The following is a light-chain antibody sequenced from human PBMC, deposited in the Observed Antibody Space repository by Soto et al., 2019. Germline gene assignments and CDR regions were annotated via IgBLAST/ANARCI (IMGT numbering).Light chain of an antibody. Sequence: EIVLTQSPGTLSLSPGERATLSCRASQSVTSSYLAWYQQKPGQAPRLLISGASSRATGIPDRFSGSGSGTAFTVTISRLEPEDFAVYYGQEYSTSGRTFGGGTKVEIK. CDR2: GAS. J-gene: IGKJ4*01. CDR1: QSVTSSY. V-gene: IGKV3-20*01. CDR3: QEYSTSGRT.